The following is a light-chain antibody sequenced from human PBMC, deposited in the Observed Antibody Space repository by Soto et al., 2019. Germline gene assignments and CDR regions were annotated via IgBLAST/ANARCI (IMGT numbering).Light chain of an antibody. V-gene: IGLV1-47*01. CDR2: RND. CDR3: CSYTVGDKVI. CDR1: SSNIGANY. Sequence: QSVLTQPPSASGTPGQRVTISCSGSSSNIGANYVYWYQQLPGTAPKLLIYRNDQRPSGVPDRFSGSKSGTSASLAISGLRSEDEADYFCCSYTVGDKVIFGGGTKLTVL. J-gene: IGLJ2*01.